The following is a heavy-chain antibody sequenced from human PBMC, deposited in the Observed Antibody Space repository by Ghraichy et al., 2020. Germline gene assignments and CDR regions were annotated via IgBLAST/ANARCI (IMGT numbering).Heavy chain of an antibody. CDR2: INTNTGNT. V-gene: IGHV7-4-1*02. Sequence: ASVKVSCKASGYSFSTHGINWVRQAPGQGLEYMGWINTNTGNTTYAQGFTGRFVFSFDTSASTAYLEITNLKAEDTAVYYCAREHLTSDQMWGSFRWFDPWGQGALVTVSS. D-gene: IGHD3-16*02. CDR1: GYSFSTHG. CDR3: AREHLTSDQMWGSFRWFDP. J-gene: IGHJ5*02.